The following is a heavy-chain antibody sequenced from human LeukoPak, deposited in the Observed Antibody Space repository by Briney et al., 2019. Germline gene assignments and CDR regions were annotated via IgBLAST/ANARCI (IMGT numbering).Heavy chain of an antibody. CDR3: ARNEYYDYVWGSYRPFDY. Sequence: GGSLRLSCAASGFTVSSNYMSWVRQAPGKGLEWVSVIYSGGSTYYADSVKGRFTISRDNSKNTLYLQMNGLRAEDTAVYYCARNEYYDYVWGSYRPFDYWGQGTLVTVSS. V-gene: IGHV3-66*02. CDR2: IYSGGST. D-gene: IGHD3-16*02. CDR1: GFTVSSNY. J-gene: IGHJ4*02.